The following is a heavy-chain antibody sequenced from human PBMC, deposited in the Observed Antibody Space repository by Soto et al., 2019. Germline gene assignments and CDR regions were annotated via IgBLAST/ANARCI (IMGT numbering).Heavy chain of an antibody. V-gene: IGHV3-9*01. CDR1: GFTFDDYA. Sequence: EVQLVESGGGLVQPGRSLRLSCAASGFTFDDYAMHWVRQAPGKGLEWVSGISWNGGNIGYADSVKGRFTISRDNAKTSLYLQMNSLRAEDTALYYCAKGGYDSSAYYYASFDYWGQGTRVTVSS. D-gene: IGHD3-22*01. J-gene: IGHJ4*02. CDR2: ISWNGGNI. CDR3: AKGGYDSSAYYYASFDY.